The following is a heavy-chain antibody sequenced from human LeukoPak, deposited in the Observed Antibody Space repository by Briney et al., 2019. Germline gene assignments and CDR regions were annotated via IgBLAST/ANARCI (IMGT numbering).Heavy chain of an antibody. Sequence: ASVKVSCKASGYTFTSYDINWVRLATGQGLEWMGWMNPNSGKTGSAQKFQGRVTMTRNTSISTTYMELSSLRSEDTAVYFCARGGSGSSWYDYWGQGTVVTVSS. CDR3: ARGGSGSSWYDY. CDR2: MNPNSGKT. CDR1: GYTFTSYD. J-gene: IGHJ4*02. D-gene: IGHD6-13*01. V-gene: IGHV1-8*01.